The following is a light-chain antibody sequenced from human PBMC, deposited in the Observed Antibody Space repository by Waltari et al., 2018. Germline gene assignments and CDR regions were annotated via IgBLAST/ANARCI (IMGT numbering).Light chain of an antibody. CDR2: YKSDSDK. J-gene: IGLJ2*01. CDR1: TGPHVSNHR. Sequence: QAVLTPPSSPSASPGASASPPSPLRTGPHVSNHRIYWSHQKPGSPPQYLLRYKSDSDKQQGSGVPSRFSGSKDASANAGILLISGLQSEDEADYYCMIWRSGASEFGGGTKLTVL. V-gene: IGLV5-45*03. CDR3: MIWRSGASE.